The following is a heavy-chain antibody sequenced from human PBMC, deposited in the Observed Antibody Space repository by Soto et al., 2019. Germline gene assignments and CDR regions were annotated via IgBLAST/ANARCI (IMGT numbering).Heavy chain of an antibody. D-gene: IGHD6-13*01. J-gene: IGHJ4*02. CDR2: IKQDGSEK. Sequence: GGSLRLSCAASGFTFSSYWMSWVRQAPGKGLEWVANIKQDGSEKYYVDSVKGRFTISRDNAKNSLYLQMNSLRAEDTAVYYCARSFESSWYYFDYWGQGTLVTVSS. V-gene: IGHV3-7*01. CDR1: GFTFSSYW. CDR3: ARSFESSWYYFDY.